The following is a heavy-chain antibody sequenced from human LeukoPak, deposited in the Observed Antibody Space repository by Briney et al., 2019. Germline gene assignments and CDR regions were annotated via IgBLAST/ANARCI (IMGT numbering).Heavy chain of an antibody. J-gene: IGHJ5*02. CDR1: GCTFSSYA. Sequence: GASVKVSCKASGCTFSSYAISGVRQAPGQGLEWMGGIIPIFGTANYAQKFQGRVTITADESTSTAYMELSSLRSEDTAVYYCARATTPYSRRFRYNWFDPWGQGTLVTVSS. CDR2: IIPIFGTA. D-gene: IGHD6-13*01. CDR3: ARATTPYSRRFRYNWFDP. V-gene: IGHV1-69*13.